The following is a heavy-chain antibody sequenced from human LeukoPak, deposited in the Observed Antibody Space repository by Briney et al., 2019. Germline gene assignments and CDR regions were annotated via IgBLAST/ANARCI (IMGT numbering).Heavy chain of an antibody. Sequence: GPSLRPSRAASGFTFSSYSMNWVRQAPGNGLEWVSSISSSSSYINYADSVKGRFTISRDNAKNSLYLQMNSLRAEDTAVYYCARAPGPYYYGSKTSEGGSYNWFDPWGQGTLVTVSS. CDR1: GFTFSSYS. J-gene: IGHJ5*02. CDR3: ARAPGPYYYGSKTSEGGSYNWFDP. V-gene: IGHV3-21*01. CDR2: ISSSSSYI. D-gene: IGHD3-10*01.